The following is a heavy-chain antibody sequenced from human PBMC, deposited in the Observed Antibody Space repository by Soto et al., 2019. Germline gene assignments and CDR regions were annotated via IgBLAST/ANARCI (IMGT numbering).Heavy chain of an antibody. D-gene: IGHD6-6*01. CDR2: INPSGGST. CDR3: AREHKAFSSSSGNPY. Sequence: ASVKVSCKASGYTFTSYYMHWVRQATGQGLEWMGIINPSGGSTSYAQKFQGRVTMTRDTSTSTVYMELSSLRSEDTAVYYCAREHKAFSSSSGNPYWGQGTLVTVSS. CDR1: GYTFTSYY. J-gene: IGHJ4*02. V-gene: IGHV1-46*01.